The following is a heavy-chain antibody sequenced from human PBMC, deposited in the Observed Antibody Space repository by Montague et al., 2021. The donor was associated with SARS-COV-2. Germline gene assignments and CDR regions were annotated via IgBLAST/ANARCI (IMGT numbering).Heavy chain of an antibody. CDR2: IYYSGST. CDR1: GGSISSYY. CDR3: ARAYPRWLQFDPCFDC. V-gene: IGHV4-59*01. J-gene: IGHJ4*02. D-gene: IGHD5-24*01. Sequence: SETLSLTCTVSGGSISSYYWSWIWKPPGKGMEWIGFIYYSGSTNYNPYPKSRVTISVDTSKNQFSLKLSSVTAADTAVYYCARAYPRWLQFDPCFDCWGQGTLVTVSS.